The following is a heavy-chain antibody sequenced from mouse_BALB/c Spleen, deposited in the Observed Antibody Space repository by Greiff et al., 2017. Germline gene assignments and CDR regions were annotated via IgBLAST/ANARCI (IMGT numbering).Heavy chain of an antibody. V-gene: IGHV5-12-1*01. CDR2: ISSGGGST. Sequence: DVKLVESGGGLVKPGGSLKLSCAASGFTFSSYAMSWVRQTPEKRLEWVAYISSGGGSTYYPDTVKGRFTISRDNAKNTLYLQMSSLKSEDTAMYYCARRGDYDVYYAMDYWGQGTSVTVSS. CDR3: ARRGDYDVYYAMDY. J-gene: IGHJ4*01. D-gene: IGHD2-4*01. CDR1: GFTFSSYA.